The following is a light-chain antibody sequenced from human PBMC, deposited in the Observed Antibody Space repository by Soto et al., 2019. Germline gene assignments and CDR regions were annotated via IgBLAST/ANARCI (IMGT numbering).Light chain of an antibody. J-gene: IGKJ5*01. V-gene: IGKV3-15*01. CDR1: QSVSSN. Sequence: EIVMTQSPATLSVSPGERATLSCRASQSVSSNLAWYQQKPGQAPRLLIYGASTRATGIPARFSGSGSGTEFTLTISSLQSEDFAVYYCQQYNSWPITFGQGTRLENK. CDR3: QQYNSWPIT. CDR2: GAS.